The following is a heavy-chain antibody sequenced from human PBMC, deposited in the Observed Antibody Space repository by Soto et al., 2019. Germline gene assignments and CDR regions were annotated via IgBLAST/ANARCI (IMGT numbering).Heavy chain of an antibody. D-gene: IGHD2-2*01. CDR2: ITASNGNT. CDR1: GYTFTNYG. J-gene: IGHJ6*02. Sequence: QVQLVQSGPEVKTPGASVKVSCKASGYTFTNYGITWVRQAPGQGLEWMGWITASNGNTNYAREIQGRLTLTRDTSTSTAYMELRSLRSDVTAVYYCARGASCSSASCYDNFHYGLAVWGQGTTVIVSS. V-gene: IGHV1-18*01. CDR3: ARGASCSSASCYDNFHYGLAV.